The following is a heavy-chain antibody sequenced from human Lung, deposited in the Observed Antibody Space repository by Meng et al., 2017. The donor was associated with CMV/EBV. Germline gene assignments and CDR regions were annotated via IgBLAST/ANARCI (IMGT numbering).Heavy chain of an antibody. J-gene: IGHJ3*02. CDR1: GYTFTSYY. D-gene: IGHD3-3*01. CDR2: INPSGGST. CDR3: ARVGNERITIFGVVTKGAFDI. Sequence: ASVXVSXKASGYTFTSYYMHWVRQAPGQGLEWMGIINPSGGSTSYAQKFQGRVTMTRDTSTSTVYMELSSLRSEDTAVYYCARVGNERITIFGVVTKGAFDIWXQGTMVTVSS. V-gene: IGHV1-46*01.